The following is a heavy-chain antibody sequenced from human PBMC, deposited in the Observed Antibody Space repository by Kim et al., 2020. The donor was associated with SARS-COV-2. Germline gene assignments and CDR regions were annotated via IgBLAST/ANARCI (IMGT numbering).Heavy chain of an antibody. CDR1: GGSFSGYY. CDR2: INHSGST. CDR3: ASLYGSVTG. J-gene: IGHJ4*02. Sequence: SETLSLTCAVYGGSFSGYYWSWIRQPPGKGLEWIGEINHSGSTNYNPSLKSRVTISVDTSKNQFSLKLSSVTAADTAVYYCASLYGSVTGWGQGTLVTVSS. D-gene: IGHD3-10*01. V-gene: IGHV4-34*01.